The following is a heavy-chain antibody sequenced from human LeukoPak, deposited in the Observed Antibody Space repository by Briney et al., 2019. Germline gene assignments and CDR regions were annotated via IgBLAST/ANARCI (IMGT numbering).Heavy chain of an antibody. CDR2: IYSGGST. CDR1: GFTFSDYW. Sequence: GGSLRLSCAASGFTFSDYWMHWVRRAPGKGLEWVSVIYSGGSTYYADSVKGRFTISRDNSKNTLYLQMNSLRAEDTAVYYCARDLILPRRGIAAAGRYYYYMDVWGKGTTVTISS. V-gene: IGHV3-66*01. CDR3: ARDLILPRRGIAAAGRYYYYMDV. D-gene: IGHD6-13*01. J-gene: IGHJ6*03.